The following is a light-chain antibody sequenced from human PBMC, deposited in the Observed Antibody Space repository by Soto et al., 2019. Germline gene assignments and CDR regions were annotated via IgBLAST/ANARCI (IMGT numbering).Light chain of an antibody. V-gene: IGLV2-11*01. CDR3: CSYAGGTIFGV. CDR1: SSDVGGYNY. J-gene: IGLJ1*01. Sequence: QSALTQPRSVSGSPGQSVTISCTGTSSDVGGYNYVSWYQQLPGKAPKVMISDVTKRPSGVPDRFSGSKSGNTASLTISGLQAEDEADYYCCSYAGGTIFGVFGTGTKVTVL. CDR2: DVT.